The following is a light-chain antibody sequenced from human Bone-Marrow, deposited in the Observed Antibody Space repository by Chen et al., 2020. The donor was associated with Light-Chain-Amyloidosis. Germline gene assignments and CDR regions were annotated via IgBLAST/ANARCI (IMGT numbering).Light chain of an antibody. CDR2: RDI. J-gene: IGLJ2*01. Sequence: SYELTQPPSVSVSPGQTARITCSGDDLPTKYAYWYQQKPGQAPVLVIHRDIVRPSGISERFSGSSSGTTATLTISGVQAEDEADYHCQSADSSGTYEVIFGGGTKLTVL. CDR3: QSADSSGTYEVI. V-gene: IGLV3-25*03. CDR1: DLPTKY.